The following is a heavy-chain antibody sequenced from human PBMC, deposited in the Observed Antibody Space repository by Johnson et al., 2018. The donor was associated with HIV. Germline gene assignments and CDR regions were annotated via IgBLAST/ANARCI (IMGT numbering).Heavy chain of an antibody. CDR1: GFTFNRYA. CDR3: AREAGTTRSGFDV. V-gene: IGHV3-13*01. CDR2: IGSAGAT. J-gene: IGHJ3*01. Sequence: VQLVESGGGVVQPGRSLRLSCTGFGFTFNRYAIHWVGQAPGKGLEWVSTIGSAGATYYQASVKGRFTCPRENAKHSLYLQMNSLRAGDTAVYYCAREAGTTRSGFDVWGQGTVVTVSS. D-gene: IGHD1-7*01.